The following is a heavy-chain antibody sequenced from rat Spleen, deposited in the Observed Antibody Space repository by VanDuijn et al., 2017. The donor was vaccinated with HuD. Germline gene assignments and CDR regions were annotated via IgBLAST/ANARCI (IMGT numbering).Heavy chain of an antibody. D-gene: IGHD4-6*01. CDR3: TRGSLGSGRLNWFVY. CDR2: INTGGGST. J-gene: IGHJ3*01. V-gene: IGHV5-27*01. CDR1: GFTFSNYY. Sequence: EVQLVESGGDLVQPGRSLKLSCAASGFTFSNYYMAWVRQAPTKGLEWVAYINTGGGSTYYRDSVKGRFTISRDNAKSSLYLQMNSLTSADTATYYCTRGSLGSGRLNWFVYWGQGTLVTVSS.